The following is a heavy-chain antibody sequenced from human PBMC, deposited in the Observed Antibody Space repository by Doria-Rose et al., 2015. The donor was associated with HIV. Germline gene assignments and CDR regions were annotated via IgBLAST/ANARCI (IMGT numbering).Heavy chain of an antibody. D-gene: IGHD6-13*01. CDR1: GVSLSSPGMG. J-gene: IGHJ4*02. CDR3: ARIKSSRWYHKYYFDF. V-gene: IGHV2-26*01. CDR2: IFSYDER. Sequence: TLKESGPVLVKPTETLTLTCTVSGVSLSSPGMGVSWIRQPPGKALEWLANIFSYDERSYTSSLKSRLTNSRVTSKSQVVVTMTAMDPVDTATYYCARIKSSRWYHKYYFDFWGQGALVIVSA.